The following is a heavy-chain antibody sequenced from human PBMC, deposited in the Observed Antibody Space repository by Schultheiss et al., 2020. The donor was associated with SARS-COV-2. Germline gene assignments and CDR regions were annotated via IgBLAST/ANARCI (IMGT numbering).Heavy chain of an antibody. Sequence: ESLKISCAASGFTFSSYAMHWVRQAPGKGLEWIGYIYHSGYTHYNPSLTSRVTISIDTSKNQFSVKLTSVTAADTAVYYCAREGYNSGFNWFEPWGQGTLVTVSS. J-gene: IGHJ5*02. CDR1: GFTFSSYA. CDR2: IYHSGYT. D-gene: IGHD5-18*01. V-gene: IGHV4-59*12. CDR3: AREGYNSGFNWFEP.